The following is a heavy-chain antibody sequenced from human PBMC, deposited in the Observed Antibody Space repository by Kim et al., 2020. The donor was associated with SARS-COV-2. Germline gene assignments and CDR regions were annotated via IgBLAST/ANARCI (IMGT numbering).Heavy chain of an antibody. J-gene: IGHJ4*02. Sequence: SGTLSLTCTVSGGSISSGGYYWSWIRPHPGKGLEWIGYIYYSWSTYYNPSLQSRVTISVDTSKNQFSLKLSSVTAADTAVYYCASDSSSSRSLDYWGQGTLVTVSS. D-gene: IGHD6-6*01. V-gene: IGHV4-31*03. CDR3: ASDSSSSRSLDY. CDR1: GGSISSGGYY. CDR2: IYYSWST.